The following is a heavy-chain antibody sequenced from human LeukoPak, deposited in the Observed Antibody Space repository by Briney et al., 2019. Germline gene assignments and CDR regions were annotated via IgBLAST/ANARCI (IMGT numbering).Heavy chain of an antibody. Sequence: GGSLRLSCAASGFTFRSYGMHWVRPAPGKGLEWVAVILYDGTNKYYADSVKGRFTISRDNSKNTLYLQMNSLRAEDTAVYYCAKAIGSSSVDYWGQGTLVTVSS. CDR1: GFTFRSYG. CDR3: AKAIGSSSVDY. J-gene: IGHJ4*02. V-gene: IGHV3-30*18. CDR2: ILYDGTNK. D-gene: IGHD6-6*01.